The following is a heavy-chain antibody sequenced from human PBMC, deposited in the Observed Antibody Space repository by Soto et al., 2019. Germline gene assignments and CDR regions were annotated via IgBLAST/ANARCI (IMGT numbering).Heavy chain of an antibody. CDR1: GGSISSYY. CDR3: ARERANFGDLEY. Sequence: SETLSLTCTVSGGSISSYYWTWIRQPAGKGLEWIGRIYTSGTTNYNPSLKSRVTMSVDTSKSQFSLKLSSVTAEDTALYYCARERANFGDLEYWGQGALVTVSS. V-gene: IGHV4-4*07. J-gene: IGHJ4*02. D-gene: IGHD1-1*01. CDR2: IYTSGTT.